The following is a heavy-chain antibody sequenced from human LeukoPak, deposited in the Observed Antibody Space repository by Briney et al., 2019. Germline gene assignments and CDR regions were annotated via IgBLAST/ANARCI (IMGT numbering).Heavy chain of an antibody. CDR1: GFTFSSYE. J-gene: IGHJ4*02. CDR3: VRVKGSYFDY. CDR2: IYSSGVTI. V-gene: IGHV3-48*03. D-gene: IGHD2-15*01. Sequence: GGSLRLSCAASGFTFSSYEMNWVRQAPGKGLEWISYIYSSGVTIYYVDSVKGRFTVSRDNAKNSLFLQMNSPRAEDTAVYYCVRVKGSYFDYWGQGALVTVSS.